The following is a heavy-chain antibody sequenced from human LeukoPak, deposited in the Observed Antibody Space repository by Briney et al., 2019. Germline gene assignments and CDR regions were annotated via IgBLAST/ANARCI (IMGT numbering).Heavy chain of an antibody. CDR3: ARPNWNGGFDY. J-gene: IGHJ4*02. CDR2: IYYSGST. V-gene: IGHV4-39*01. Sequence: NPSETLSLTCTVFGGFISSSSYYGGWIRQPPGKGLEWIASIYYSGSTYYNPSLKSRVTISVDTSKNQFSLKLSSVTAADTAVYYCARPNWNGGFDYSGQGNLVSVS. CDR1: GGFISSSSYY. D-gene: IGHD1-20*01.